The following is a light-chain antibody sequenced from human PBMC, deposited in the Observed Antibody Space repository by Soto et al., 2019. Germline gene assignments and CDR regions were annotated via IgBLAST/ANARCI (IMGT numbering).Light chain of an antibody. CDR1: QSVSRSF. V-gene: IGKV3-20*01. J-gene: IGKJ4*01. CDR3: KQYGSSPFT. CDR2: GAS. Sequence: ENLLTQSPGTLSLSPGERATLSCRASQSVSRSFLAWYQQKPGQAPRLLILGASSRVNGIPDRFSGSGFGTDFTLTISRLEPEDFAVYYCKQYGSSPFTFGGGTSVAIK.